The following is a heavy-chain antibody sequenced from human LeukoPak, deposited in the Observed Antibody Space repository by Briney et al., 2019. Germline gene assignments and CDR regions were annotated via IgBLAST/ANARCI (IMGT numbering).Heavy chain of an antibody. V-gene: IGHV4-59*01. D-gene: IGHD6-13*01. CDR2: IYYSGST. Sequence: SETLSLTCTVSGGSISSYYWSWIRQPPGKGLEWIGYIYYSGSTNYNPSLKSRVTISVDTSKNQFSLKLSSVTAADTAVYYCARAEGRYSSSWFEPELLHLDYWGQGTLVTVSS. CDR1: GGSISSYY. CDR3: ARAEGRYSSSWFEPELLHLDY. J-gene: IGHJ4*02.